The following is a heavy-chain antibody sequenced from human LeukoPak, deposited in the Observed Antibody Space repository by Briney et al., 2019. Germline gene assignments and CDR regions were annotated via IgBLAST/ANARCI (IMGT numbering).Heavy chain of an antibody. Sequence: PSETLSLTCAVYGGSFSGYYWSWIRQPPGKGLEWIGEINHSGSTNYNPSLKSRVTISVDTSKNQFSLKLSSVTAADTAVYYCARGGIQLRFDYWGQGTLVTVSS. D-gene: IGHD5-18*01. CDR2: INHSGST. J-gene: IGHJ4*02. V-gene: IGHV4-34*01. CDR1: GGSFSGYY. CDR3: ARGGIQLRFDY.